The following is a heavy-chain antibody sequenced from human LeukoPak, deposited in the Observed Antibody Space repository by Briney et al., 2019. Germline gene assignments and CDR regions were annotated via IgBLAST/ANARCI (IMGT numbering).Heavy chain of an antibody. V-gene: IGHV3-23*01. J-gene: IGHJ3*01. CDR3: VQDDYCSIPGCVIDALVV. D-gene: IGHD4-11*01. CDR2: ITRSRQIT. CDR1: GFPFGDLA. Sequence: GGSLRLACAASGFPFGDLAVASVRQVPGGGLQWDSSITRSRQITHYADSVKGGFSLSRDAYKRMLYLQMNSLRAEDTAMYYCVQDDYCSIPGCVIDALVVWGQGTVVTVSS.